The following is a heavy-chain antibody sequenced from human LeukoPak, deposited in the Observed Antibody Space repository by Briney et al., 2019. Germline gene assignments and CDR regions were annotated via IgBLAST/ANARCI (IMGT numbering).Heavy chain of an antibody. D-gene: IGHD6-13*01. Sequence: PSETLSLTCTVSGGSVSSSYHYWSWLRQPPGKGLEWIGDIYYSGSTYYNPSLKSRLTISVDTSKNQFSLKLSSVTAADTAVYYCARDRLVDSRAASYWFDSWGQGTLVTVSS. V-gene: IGHV4-30-4*01. CDR3: ARDRLVDSRAASYWFDS. CDR1: GGSVSSSYHY. J-gene: IGHJ5*01. CDR2: IYYSGST.